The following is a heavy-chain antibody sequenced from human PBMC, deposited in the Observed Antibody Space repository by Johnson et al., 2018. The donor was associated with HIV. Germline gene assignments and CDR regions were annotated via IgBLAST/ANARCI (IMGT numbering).Heavy chain of an antibody. J-gene: IGHJ3*02. CDR1: GFTFSSYA. D-gene: IGHD3-16*01. V-gene: IGHV3-30*04. CDR2: ISYDGSNK. Sequence: QVQLVESGGGVVRPGRSLRLSCAASGFTFSSYAMHWVRQAPGKGLEWVAVISYDGSNKYYADSVKGRFTISRDNSKNTLHLQMNSLRAADTAVYYCAKVMTASSVNSFGGVIDASDIWGQGTMVTVS. CDR3: AKVMTASSVNSFGGVIDASDI.